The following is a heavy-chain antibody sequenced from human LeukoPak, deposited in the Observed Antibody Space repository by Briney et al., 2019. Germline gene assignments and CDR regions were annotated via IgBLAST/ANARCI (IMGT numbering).Heavy chain of an antibody. D-gene: IGHD3-10*01. J-gene: IGHJ4*02. CDR3: TREHYGSGSYYPPLDY. CDR1: GFTFGDYA. Sequence: GGSLRLSCTASGFTFGDYAMSWVRQAPGKGLEWVGFIRSKAYGGTTEYAASVKGRFTISRDDSKSIAYLQKNSLKTEDTAVYYCTREHYGSGSYYPPLDYWGQGTLVTVSS. V-gene: IGHV3-49*04. CDR2: IRSKAYGGTT.